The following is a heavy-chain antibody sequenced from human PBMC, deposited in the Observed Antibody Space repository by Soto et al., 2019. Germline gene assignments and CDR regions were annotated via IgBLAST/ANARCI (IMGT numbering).Heavy chain of an antibody. D-gene: IGHD3-22*01. CDR3: ARDDSSGYFHCSHY. Sequence: EVQLVESGGGLVQPGGSLRLSCAASGFTFSSYWMSWVGQAPGKGLEWVANIKQDGSEKYYVDSVKGRFTISRDNAKNSLYLQMNSLRAEDTAVYYCARDDSSGYFHCSHYWGQGTLVTVSS. CDR1: GFTFSSYW. V-gene: IGHV3-7*01. CDR2: IKQDGSEK. J-gene: IGHJ4*02.